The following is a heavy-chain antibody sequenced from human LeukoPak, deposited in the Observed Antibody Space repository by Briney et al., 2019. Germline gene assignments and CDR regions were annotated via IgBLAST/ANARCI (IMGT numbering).Heavy chain of an antibody. V-gene: IGHV4-61*02. CDR2: IYTTGST. J-gene: IGHJ4*02. CDR3: ARRQDGHDY. CDR1: GVSIANTFYY. Sequence: PSQTLSLTCTVSGVSIANTFYYWNWLRQPAGKGLEWIGRIYTTGSTDYTPSLKSRDTISLDTARNQFSLKLSSVTAADTAVYYCARRQDGHDYWGQGTLVTVSS.